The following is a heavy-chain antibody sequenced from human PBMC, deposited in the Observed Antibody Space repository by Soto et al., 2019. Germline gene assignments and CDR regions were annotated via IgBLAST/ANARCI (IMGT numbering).Heavy chain of an antibody. J-gene: IGHJ6*02. CDR1: GGSISSSSYY. CDR2: IFYSGIT. Sequence: SETLSLTCTVSGGSISSSSYYWGWIRQPPGKGLEWIGSIFYSGITYYNQSLKSRVTISLDTSKNQFSLKLSSVTAADTAVYYCARGSSKEVPSYGMAFWGQGS. D-gene: IGHD3-10*01. CDR3: ARGSSKEVPSYGMAF. V-gene: IGHV4-39*07.